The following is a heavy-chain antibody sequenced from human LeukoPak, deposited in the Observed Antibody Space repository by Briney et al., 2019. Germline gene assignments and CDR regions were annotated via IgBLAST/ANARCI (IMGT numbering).Heavy chain of an antibody. CDR2: IGHDGGGI. CDR3: AKYAPPTTMVTRFFDY. Sequence: PGGSLRLSCVASGFSLSNFAMTWVRQAPGKGLEWVSVIGHDGGGIQYADSVKGRFSISRDTSKNTLYLQMNSLRAEDTAVYYCAKYAPPTTMVTRFFDYWGQGTLVTVSS. J-gene: IGHJ4*02. V-gene: IGHV3-23*01. CDR1: GFSLSNFA. D-gene: IGHD4-23*01.